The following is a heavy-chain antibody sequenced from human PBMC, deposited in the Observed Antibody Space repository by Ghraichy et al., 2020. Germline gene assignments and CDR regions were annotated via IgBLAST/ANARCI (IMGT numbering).Heavy chain of an antibody. J-gene: IGHJ4*02. CDR2: ISTTGGST. V-gene: IGHV3-23*01. D-gene: IGHD3-9*01. CDR3: AKQSYDVLTVIES. Sequence: GESLNISCTVSGFTFSHYAMAWVRQAPGQGLEWVSGISTTGGSTYYADSVQGRFFVSRDNSQNILSLQMNSLRAEDTAVYYCAKQSYDVLTVIESWGQGTLVTISS. CDR1: GFTFSHYA.